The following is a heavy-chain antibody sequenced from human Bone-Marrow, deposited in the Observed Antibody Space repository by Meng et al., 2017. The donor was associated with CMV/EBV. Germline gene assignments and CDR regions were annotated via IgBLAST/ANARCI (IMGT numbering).Heavy chain of an antibody. CDR1: GYSFNSYW. V-gene: IGHV5-51*01. Sequence: GESLKISCKGSGYSFNSYWIGWVRQMPGKGLEWVGIIYPVDSDTRYSPSFQGQVTISADKSISTAYLQWISLKASDTAMDYCARPGPYCGGDCYSVDYGMDVWGQGTTVTVSS. CDR2: IYPVDSDT. D-gene: IGHD2-21*01. J-gene: IGHJ6*02. CDR3: ARPGPYCGGDCYSVDYGMDV.